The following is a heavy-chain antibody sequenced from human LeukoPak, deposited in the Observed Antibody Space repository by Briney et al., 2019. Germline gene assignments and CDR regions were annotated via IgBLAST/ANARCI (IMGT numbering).Heavy chain of an antibody. J-gene: IGHJ4*02. Sequence: SETLPLTCTVSGGSITRSSYYWGWIRQPPGKGLEWIGSISYSGSTFYNPSLKSRVTISVDTSKSQFSLRLSSVPAADTAVHYCARSPSGSYLRFDSWGQGALVTVSS. D-gene: IGHD1-26*01. CDR2: ISYSGST. V-gene: IGHV4-39*01. CDR1: GGSITRSSYY. CDR3: ARSPSGSYLRFDS.